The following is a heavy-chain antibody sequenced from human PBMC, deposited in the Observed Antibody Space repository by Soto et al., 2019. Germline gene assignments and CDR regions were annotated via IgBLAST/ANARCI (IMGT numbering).Heavy chain of an antibody. CDR3: TTDLYDSCGPHLLPWAFDI. D-gene: IGHD3-22*01. CDR1: GFTFSNAW. J-gene: IGHJ3*02. Sequence: PGGSLRLSCAASGFTFSNAWMSWVRQAPGKGLEWVGRIKSKTDGGTTDYAAPVKGRFTISRDDSKNTLYLQMNSLKTEDTAVYYCTTDLYDSCGPHLLPWAFDIWGQGTMVTVSS. CDR2: IKSKTDGGTT. V-gene: IGHV3-15*01.